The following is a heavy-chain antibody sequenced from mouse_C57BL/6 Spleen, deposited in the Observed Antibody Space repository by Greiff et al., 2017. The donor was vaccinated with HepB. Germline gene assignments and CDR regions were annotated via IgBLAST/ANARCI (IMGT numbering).Heavy chain of an antibody. J-gene: IGHJ2*01. CDR2: INPNYGTT. CDR1: GYSFTDYN. CDR3: ARARIYYGSSYFYY. Sequence: SGYSFTDYNMNWVKQSNGKSLEWIGVINPNYGTTSYNQKFKGKATLTVDQSSSTAYMQLNSLTSEDSAVYYCARARIYYGSSYFYYWGQGTTLTVSS. D-gene: IGHD1-1*01. V-gene: IGHV1-39*01.